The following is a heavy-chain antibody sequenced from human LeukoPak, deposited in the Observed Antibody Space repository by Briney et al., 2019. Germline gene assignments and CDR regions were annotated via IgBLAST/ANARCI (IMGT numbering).Heavy chain of an antibody. CDR1: GFTFSSYS. V-gene: IGHV3-48*04. CDR2: ISSSSSTI. D-gene: IGHD6-6*01. CDR3: ARWGSSSENAFDI. Sequence: GGSLRLSCAASGFTFSSYSMNWVRQAPGKGLDWVSYISSSSSTIYYADSVKGRFTISRDNAKNSLYLQMNSLRAEDTALYYCARWGSSSENAFDIWGQGTMVTASS. J-gene: IGHJ3*02.